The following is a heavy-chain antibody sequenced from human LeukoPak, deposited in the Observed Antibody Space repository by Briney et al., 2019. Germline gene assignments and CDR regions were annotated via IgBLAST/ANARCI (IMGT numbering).Heavy chain of an antibody. CDR3: ARYSYGSTGPFDY. J-gene: IGHJ4*02. CDR2: IYYSGST. D-gene: IGHD5-18*01. CDR1: GGSISSYY. Sequence: SETLSLTCTVSGGSISSYYWSWIRQPPGKGLEWIGYIYYSGSTNYNPSLESRVTISVDTSKNQFSLKLSSVTAADTAAYYCARYSYGSTGPFDYWGQGTLVTVSS. V-gene: IGHV4-59*08.